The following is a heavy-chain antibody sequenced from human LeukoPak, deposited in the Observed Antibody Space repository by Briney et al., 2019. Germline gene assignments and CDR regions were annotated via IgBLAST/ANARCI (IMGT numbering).Heavy chain of an antibody. D-gene: IGHD4-17*01. CDR1: GFTFSSYS. J-gene: IGHJ4*02. Sequence: GGSLRLSCAASGFTFSSYSMNWVRQAPGKGLEWVSYISSSSSTIYYADSVKGRFTISRDNAKNSLYLQMNSLRAEDTAVYYCARTLTTLVRLVLRGAPLAYWGQGTLVTVSS. CDR2: ISSSSSTI. CDR3: ARTLTTLVRLVLRGAPLAY. V-gene: IGHV3-48*01.